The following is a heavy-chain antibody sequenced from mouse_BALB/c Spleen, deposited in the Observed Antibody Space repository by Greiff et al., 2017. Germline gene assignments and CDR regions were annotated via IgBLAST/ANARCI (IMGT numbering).Heavy chain of an antibody. D-gene: IGHD2-1*01. V-gene: IGHV5-6-5*01. J-gene: IGHJ4*01. CDR1: GFTFSSYA. CDR3: AREDYGNSYAMDY. Sequence: DVKLVESGGGLVKPGGSLKLSCAASGFTFSSYAMSWVRQTPEKRLEWVASISSGGSTYYPDSVKGRFTISRDNARNILYLQMSSLRSEDTAMYYCAREDYGNSYAMDYWGQGTSVTVSS. CDR2: ISSGGST.